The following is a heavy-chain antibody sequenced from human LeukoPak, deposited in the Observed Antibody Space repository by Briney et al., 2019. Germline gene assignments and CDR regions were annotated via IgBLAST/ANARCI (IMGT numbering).Heavy chain of an antibody. CDR2: IKQDGSEK. CDR1: GFTFNNYW. J-gene: IGHJ4*02. CDR3: ARVWGPHYTPYDY. D-gene: IGHD7-27*01. Sequence: GGSLRLSCAASGFTFNNYWMTWVRQAPGKGLEWVANIKQDGSEKYYVDSVKGRFTISRDNVKNSLHLQMNSLRAEDSAVYYCARVWGPHYTPYDYWGQGTLVTVSS. V-gene: IGHV3-7*01.